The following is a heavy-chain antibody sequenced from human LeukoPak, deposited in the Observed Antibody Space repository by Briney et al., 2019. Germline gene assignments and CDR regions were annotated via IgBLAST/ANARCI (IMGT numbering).Heavy chain of an antibody. CDR2: VSYDGSNK. V-gene: IGHV3-30*18. CDR3: AKGRGRGYSGYDLDY. CDR1: GFTFSSYG. D-gene: IGHD5-12*01. J-gene: IGHJ4*02. Sequence: PGRSLRLSCAASGFTFSSYGMHWVRQAPGKGLEWVAVVSYDGSNKYYADSVKGRFTISRDNSKNTLYLQMNSLRAEDTAVYYCAKGRGRGYSGYDLDYWGQRTLVTVSS.